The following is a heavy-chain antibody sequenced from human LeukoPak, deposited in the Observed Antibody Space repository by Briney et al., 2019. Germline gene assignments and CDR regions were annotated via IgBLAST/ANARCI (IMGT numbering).Heavy chain of an antibody. CDR2: IYYSGST. J-gene: IGHJ6*04. Sequence: SETLSLTCTVSGGSIGSGGYYWSWIRQHPGKGLEWIGYIYYSGSTYYNPSLKSRVTISVDTSKNQFSLKLSSVTAADTAVYYCARNVALPVYYYYGMDVWGKGTTVTVSS. D-gene: IGHD3-10*02. CDR3: ARNVALPVYYYYGMDV. V-gene: IGHV4-31*03. CDR1: GGSIGSGGYY.